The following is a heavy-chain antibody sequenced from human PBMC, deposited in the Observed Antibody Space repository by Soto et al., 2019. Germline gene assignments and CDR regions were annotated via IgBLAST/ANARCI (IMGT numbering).Heavy chain of an antibody. J-gene: IGHJ4*02. CDR1: AFTFSAAW. Sequence: GWSLRLSYSPSAFTFSAAWMSLLRQAPGKGLHWVVRIIGNTARATTGYAAPATDRITISSYDSKNTLYLQMNSLKTEDTAVYYCTTDLWRIAVVVGSTGYFNSWGQGTPVTVSS. V-gene: IGHV3-15*01. CDR3: TTDLWRIAVVVGSTGYFNS. CDR2: IIGNTARATT. D-gene: IGHD2-15*01.